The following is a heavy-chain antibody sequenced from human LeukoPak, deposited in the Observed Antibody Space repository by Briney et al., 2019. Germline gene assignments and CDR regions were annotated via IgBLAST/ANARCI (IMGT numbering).Heavy chain of an antibody. CDR3: ARGYCSSTSCRFDY. CDR1: GGPISSGGYY. J-gene: IGHJ4*02. D-gene: IGHD2-2*01. Sequence: SQTLSLTCTVSGGPISSGGYYWSWIRQHPGKGLERIGYNYYNRGPYYNPSLKSRVTISVDTSKNQFSLKLSSVSAADTAVYYCARGYCSSTSCRFDYWGQGTLVTVSS. V-gene: IGHV4-31*03. CDR2: NYYNRGP.